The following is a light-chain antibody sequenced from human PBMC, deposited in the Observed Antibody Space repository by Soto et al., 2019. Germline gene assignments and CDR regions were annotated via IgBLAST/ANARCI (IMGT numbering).Light chain of an antibody. CDR3: QQYSAYPLT. J-gene: IGKJ4*01. V-gene: IGKV1-5*03. CDR2: WAS. CDR1: ENIYGY. Sequence: DIQLTQSPSILSASVGDRVTITCRASENIYGYLAWYQQKPGEAPKLLIYWASTLVSGVPSRFTGGESGTEVNLTISDLQHDDFATYFCQQYSAYPLTFGGVTKVDVK.